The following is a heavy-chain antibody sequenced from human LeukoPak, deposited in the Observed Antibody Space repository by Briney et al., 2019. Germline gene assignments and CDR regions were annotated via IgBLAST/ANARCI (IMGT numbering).Heavy chain of an antibody. CDR1: GFTFSSYS. CDR2: ISSSSSYI. J-gene: IGHJ4*02. Sequence: PGGSLRLSCAASGFTFSSYSMNWVRQAPGKGLEWVSSISSSSSYIYHADSVKGRFTISRDNAKNSLYLQMNSLRAEDTAVYYCARDGYSSGWYNYWGQGTLVTVSS. D-gene: IGHD6-19*01. V-gene: IGHV3-21*01. CDR3: ARDGYSSGWYNY.